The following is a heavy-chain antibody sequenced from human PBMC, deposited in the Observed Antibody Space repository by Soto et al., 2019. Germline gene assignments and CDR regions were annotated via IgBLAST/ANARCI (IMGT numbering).Heavy chain of an antibody. Sequence: QVQLQESGPGLVRPSQTLSLTCTVSGGSISSGDYFWSWVRQHPGKGLEWIGYISYSGAGSTYYNPSLKSRATISVDSSKNQFSLKLNSVTAAETAVYYCARESVSALYYFGYWGRGTLVTVSS. CDR3: ARESVSALYYFGY. J-gene: IGHJ4*02. D-gene: IGHD3-3*01. CDR2: ISYSGAGST. CDR1: GGSISSGDYF. V-gene: IGHV4-31*03.